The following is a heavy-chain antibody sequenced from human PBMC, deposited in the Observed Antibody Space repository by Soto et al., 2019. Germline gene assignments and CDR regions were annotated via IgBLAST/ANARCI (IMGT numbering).Heavy chain of an antibody. D-gene: IGHD3-10*01. Sequence: SETLSLTCTVSGGSISSYYWSWIRQPPGKGLEWIGYIYYSGSTNYNPSLKSRVTISVDTSKNQFSLKLSSVTAADTAVYYCAIMVRGVITQSNWFDPWGQGTLVTVSS. V-gene: IGHV4-59*01. CDR3: AIMVRGVITQSNWFDP. CDR1: GGSISSYY. J-gene: IGHJ5*02. CDR2: IYYSGST.